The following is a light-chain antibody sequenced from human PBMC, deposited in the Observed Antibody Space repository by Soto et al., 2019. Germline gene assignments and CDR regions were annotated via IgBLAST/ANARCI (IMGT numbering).Light chain of an antibody. CDR1: SGDVGGHDF. CDR3: SSYVGDSAYA. J-gene: IGLJ1*01. Sequence: QSALTQPPSVSGSPGQSVTISCTGISGDVGGHDFVSWYQQHPGKAPKLIIYDVDKRPSGVPDRFSGSRSGNTASLTISGLQADDEADYFCSSYVGDSAYAFGTGTKLTVL. V-gene: IGLV2-11*01. CDR2: DVD.